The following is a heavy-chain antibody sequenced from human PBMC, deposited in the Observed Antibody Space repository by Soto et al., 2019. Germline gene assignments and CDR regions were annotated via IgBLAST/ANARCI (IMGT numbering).Heavy chain of an antibody. V-gene: IGHV3-33*01. D-gene: IGHD6-19*01. Sequence: QVQLVESGGGVVQPGRPLRLSCGTSVFTFSSYGMHWVRQAPGKGLEWVALIYYDGSEKYYADSVKGRFTISRDYSTNTLYLQMSTLRVEDTGVYYCARDRSSGYSTGWHTSIDYWGRGTRVTVSS. CDR3: ARDRSSGYSTGWHTSIDY. CDR1: VFTFSSYG. CDR2: IYYDGSEK. J-gene: IGHJ4*02.